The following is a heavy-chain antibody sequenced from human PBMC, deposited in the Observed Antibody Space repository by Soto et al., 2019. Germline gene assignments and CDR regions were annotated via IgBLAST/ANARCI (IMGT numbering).Heavy chain of an antibody. CDR2: INWNGGST. V-gene: IGHV3-20*04. J-gene: IGHJ3*02. D-gene: IGHD2-2*03. CDR1: GFTFGDYG. CDR3: ARDKIGYCSSTSCYDAFDI. Sequence: GGSLRLSCAASGFTFGDYGMSWVRQAPGKGLEWVSGINWNGGSTGYADSMKGRFTISRDNAKNSLYLQMNSLRAEDTALYYCARDKIGYCSSTSCYDAFDIWGQGTMVTVSS.